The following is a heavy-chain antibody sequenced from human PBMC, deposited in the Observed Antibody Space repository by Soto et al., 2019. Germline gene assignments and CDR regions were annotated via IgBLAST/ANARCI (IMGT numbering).Heavy chain of an antibody. CDR2: INPSGGST. D-gene: IGHD3-16*01. Sequence: ASVKVSCKASGYTFTIYYMHCVRQAPGQGLEWMGIINPSGGSTSYAQKFQGRVTMTRDTSTSTVYMELSSLRSEDTAVYYRARLGAVAFDIWGQGTMVTVSS. CDR1: GYTFTIYY. V-gene: IGHV1-46*01. J-gene: IGHJ3*02. CDR3: ARLGAVAFDI.